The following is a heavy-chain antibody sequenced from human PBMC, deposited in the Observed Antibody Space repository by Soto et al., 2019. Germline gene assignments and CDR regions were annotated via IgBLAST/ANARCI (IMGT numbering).Heavy chain of an antibody. CDR3: ARVPRYSSGWYDLLAFDY. CDR1: GYTFSSYA. CDR2: INAGNGNT. V-gene: IGHV1-3*01. J-gene: IGHJ4*02. Sequence: ASVKVSCKASGYTFSSYAMHWVRQAPGQRLEWMGWINAGNGNTKYAQKFQGRVTMTRDTSTSTAYMELRSLRSDDTAVYYCARVPRYSSGWYDLLAFDYWGQGTLVTVSS. D-gene: IGHD6-19*01.